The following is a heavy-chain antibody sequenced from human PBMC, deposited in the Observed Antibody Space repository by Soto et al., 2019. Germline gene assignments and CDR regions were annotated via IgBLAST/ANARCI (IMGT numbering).Heavy chain of an antibody. CDR3: ARSHYGSGPRDYYYGMDV. CDR2: IDPSDSYT. V-gene: IGHV5-10-1*01. Sequence: PGESLKISCKGSGYSFTSYWISWVRQMPGKGLEWMGRIDPSDSYTNYSPSFQGHVTISADKSISTAYLQWSSLKASDTAMYYCARSHYGSGPRDYYYGMDVWGQGTTVTVSS. CDR1: GYSFTSYW. J-gene: IGHJ6*02. D-gene: IGHD3-10*01.